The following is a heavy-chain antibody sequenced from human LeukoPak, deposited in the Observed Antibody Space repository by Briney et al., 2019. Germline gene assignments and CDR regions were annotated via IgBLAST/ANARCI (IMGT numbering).Heavy chain of an antibody. Sequence: SVKVSCKASGGTFSSYDISWVRQAPGQGLEWMGGIIPIFGTANYAQKFQGRVTITADESTSTAYMELSSLRSEDTAVYYCARGRIAVAGMRYWFDPWGQGTLVTVSS. CDR3: ARGRIAVAGMRYWFDP. CDR2: IIPIFGTA. CDR1: GGTFSSYD. V-gene: IGHV1-69*01. J-gene: IGHJ5*02. D-gene: IGHD6-19*01.